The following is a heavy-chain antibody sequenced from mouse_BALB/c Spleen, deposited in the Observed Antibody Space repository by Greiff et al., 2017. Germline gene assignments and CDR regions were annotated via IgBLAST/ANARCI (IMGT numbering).Heavy chain of an antibody. Sequence: EVQLVESGGGLVQPGGSLKLSCAASGFTFSSYGMSWVRQTPDKRLELVATINSNGGSTYYPDSVKGRFTISRDNAKNTLYLQMSSLKSEDTAMYYCARDGGNYVYYFDSWGQGTTLTVSS. D-gene: IGHD1-1*02. CDR3: ARDGGNYVYYFDS. CDR2: INSNGGST. CDR1: GFTFSSYG. J-gene: IGHJ2*01. V-gene: IGHV5-6-3*01.